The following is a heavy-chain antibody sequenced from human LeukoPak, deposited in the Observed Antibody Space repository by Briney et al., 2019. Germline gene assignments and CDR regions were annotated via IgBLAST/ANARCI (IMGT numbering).Heavy chain of an antibody. J-gene: IGHJ5*02. V-gene: IGHV4-4*07. CDR3: ARGGSYDILTGYYKNWFDP. Sequence: SETPSLTCTVSGGSISSYYCSWIRQPARKGLEWIVRIYTIGSTNYNPSLKSPVTMSVDTSKNQFSLKLSSVTAADTAVYYCARGGSYDILTGYYKNWFDPWGQGTLVTVSS. CDR1: GGSISSYY. D-gene: IGHD3-9*01. CDR2: IYTIGST.